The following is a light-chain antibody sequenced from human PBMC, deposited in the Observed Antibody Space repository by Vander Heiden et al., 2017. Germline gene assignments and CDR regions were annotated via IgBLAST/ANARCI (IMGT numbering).Light chain of an antibody. CDR1: SGRIARNY. Sequence: FLLPPPPSVSESPGKTVTISCTGSSGRIARNYVQWYQQRPGSAPTTVIYDDYQRPSGVPDRFSASIDSSSNSASLTISGLKTEDEADYYCQSYDSTNVVFGGGTKLTVL. V-gene: IGLV6-57*02. CDR3: QSYDSTNVV. J-gene: IGLJ2*01. CDR2: DDY.